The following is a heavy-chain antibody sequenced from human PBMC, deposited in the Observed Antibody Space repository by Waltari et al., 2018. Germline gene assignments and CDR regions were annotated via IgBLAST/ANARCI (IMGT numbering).Heavy chain of an antibody. D-gene: IGHD3-3*01. CDR1: GGSISRYY. CDR2: IYYSGST. J-gene: IGHJ6*03. CDR3: ARENDFWSGPPYMDV. Sequence: QVQLQESGPGLVKPSETLSLTCTVSGGSISRYYWSWIRQPPGKGLEWIGYIYYSGSTNYNPSLKSRVTISVDTSKNQFSLKLSSVTAADTAVYYCARENDFWSGPPYMDVWGKGTTVTISS. V-gene: IGHV4-59*01.